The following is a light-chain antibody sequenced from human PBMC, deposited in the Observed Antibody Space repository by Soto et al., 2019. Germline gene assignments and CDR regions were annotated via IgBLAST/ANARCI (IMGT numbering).Light chain of an antibody. CDR1: QSISSY. J-gene: IGKJ1*01. CDR2: AAS. V-gene: IGKV1-8*01. Sequence: AIRMTQSPSSLSASTGDRVTITCRASQSISSYLAWYQQKPGKAPKLLIYAASTLQSGVPSRFSGSGSGTDFTPTISCLRSEDFATYYCQQYYSYSTFGQGTKVDIK. CDR3: QQYYSYST.